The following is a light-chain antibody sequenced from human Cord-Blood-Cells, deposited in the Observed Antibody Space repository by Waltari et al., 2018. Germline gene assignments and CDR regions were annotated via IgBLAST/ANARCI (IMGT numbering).Light chain of an antibody. CDR1: QRISSW. V-gene: IGKV1-5*01. CDR2: DAS. CDR3: QQYNSYSKT. J-gene: IGKJ1*01. Sequence: DIQMTQSPSTLSASVGDRVTITCRASQRISSWLAWYQQKPGKAPKLLIYDASSLESGVPSSFSGSGSGTEFTLTISSLQPDDFATYYCQQYNSYSKTFGQGTKVEIK.